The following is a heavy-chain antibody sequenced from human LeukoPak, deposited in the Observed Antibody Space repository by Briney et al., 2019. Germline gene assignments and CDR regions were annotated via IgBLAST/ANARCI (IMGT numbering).Heavy chain of an antibody. CDR1: GLTFSIHW. V-gene: IGHV3-7*01. D-gene: IGHD3-10*01. Sequence: GGSLRLSCAASGLTFSIHWMNWVRQAPGKGLECVANINQDGSDKYYVDSVKGRFTISRDNTKNSLYLQMNSLRAEDTAVYYCAKDGLGGFGDYMDVWGKGTTVTISS. CDR3: AKDGLGGFGDYMDV. J-gene: IGHJ6*03. CDR2: INQDGSDK.